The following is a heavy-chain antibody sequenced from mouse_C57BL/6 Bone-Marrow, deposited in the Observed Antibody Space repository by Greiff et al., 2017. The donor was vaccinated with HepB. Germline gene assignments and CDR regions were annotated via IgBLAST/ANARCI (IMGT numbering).Heavy chain of an antibody. CDR3: ARPPTTDWYFDV. CDR2: INPSSGYT. Sequence: VQLKESGAELAKPGASVKLSCKASGYTFTSYWMHWVKQRPGQGLEWIGYINPSSGYTKYNQKFKDKATLTADKSSSTAYMQRSSLTYEDAAVYYCARPPTTDWYFDVWGTGTTVTVSS. V-gene: IGHV1-7*01. D-gene: IGHD2-12*01. CDR1: GYTFTSYW. J-gene: IGHJ1*03.